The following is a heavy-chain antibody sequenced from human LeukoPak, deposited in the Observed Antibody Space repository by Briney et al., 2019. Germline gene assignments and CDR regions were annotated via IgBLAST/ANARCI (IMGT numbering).Heavy chain of an antibody. CDR3: ARDAYDISGRYFDY. CDR2: IYYSGST. Sequence: SETPSLTCTVSGGSISSGGYYWSWIRQHPGKGLEWIGYIYYSGSTYYNPSLKSRVTISVDTSKNQFSLKLSSVTAADTAVYYCARDAYDISGRYFDYWGQGTLVTVSS. V-gene: IGHV4-31*03. CDR1: GGSISSGGYY. D-gene: IGHD3-22*01. J-gene: IGHJ4*02.